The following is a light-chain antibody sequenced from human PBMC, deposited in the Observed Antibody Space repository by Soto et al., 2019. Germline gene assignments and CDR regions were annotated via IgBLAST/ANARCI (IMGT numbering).Light chain of an antibody. CDR3: QQYYSTPRR. CDR2: WAS. J-gene: IGKJ1*01. V-gene: IGKV4-1*01. CDR1: QSVLYSANNKNC. Sequence: DIVMTQSPDSLAVSLGERATINCKSSQSVLYSANNKNCLAWYQQKPGEPPKLLLYWASTRESGVPDRISGSGSGTDFTLTISSLQAEDVAVYYCQQYYSTPRRFGQGTKVEIK.